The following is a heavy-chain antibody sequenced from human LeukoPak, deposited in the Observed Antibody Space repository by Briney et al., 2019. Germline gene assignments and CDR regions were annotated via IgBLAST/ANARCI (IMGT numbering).Heavy chain of an antibody. J-gene: IGHJ4*02. D-gene: IGHD6-13*01. CDR1: GFTFSSYS. CDR2: ISTTSNTI. V-gene: IGHV3-48*02. CDR3: ARARYSSSWYLDY. Sequence: TGGSLRLSCAASGFTFSSYSMHWVRQAPGKGLEWVSGISTTSNTIYYADSVKGRFTISRDNAKNSLYLQMSGLGDEDTAVYFCARARYSSSWYLDYWGLGTLVTVSS.